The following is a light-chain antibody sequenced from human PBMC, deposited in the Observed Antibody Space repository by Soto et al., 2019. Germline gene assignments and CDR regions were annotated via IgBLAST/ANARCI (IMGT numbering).Light chain of an antibody. Sequence: DIVLTQSPGTLSLSPGERATLSCRASRTVSRSSLAWYQQKPGQAPRLLMFAASTRAAGFPDRFSGSGSGTDFTLTISRLEPEDFAVYYCQQYGSSPRTFGQGTKVDIK. CDR2: AAS. J-gene: IGKJ1*01. CDR1: RTVSRSS. CDR3: QQYGSSPRT. V-gene: IGKV3-20*01.